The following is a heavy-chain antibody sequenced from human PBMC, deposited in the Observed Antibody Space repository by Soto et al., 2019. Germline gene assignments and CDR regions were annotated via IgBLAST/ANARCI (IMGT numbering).Heavy chain of an antibody. CDR2: ISGGGDIT. CDR1: GFTFSSYA. D-gene: IGHD2-2*01. CDR3: AKAYCASTSCASDH. Sequence: PGGSLRLSCAASGFTFSSYAMSWVRQAPGKGLEWVSDISGGGDITYYADSVKGRFTISRVNYKSTMYLQMNGLRVDDTAVYYCAKAYCASTSCASDHWGQGTLVTVSS. V-gene: IGHV3-23*01. J-gene: IGHJ4*02.